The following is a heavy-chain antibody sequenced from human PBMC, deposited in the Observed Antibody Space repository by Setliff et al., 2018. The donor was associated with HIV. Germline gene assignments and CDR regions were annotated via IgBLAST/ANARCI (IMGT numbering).Heavy chain of an antibody. CDR2: IYSTGDT. D-gene: IGHD3-22*01. CDR1: GGSISNFY. Sequence: SETLSLTCSVSGGSISNFYWSWIRQPPGKGLEWVGHIYSTGDTNYNLSLKSRVTLSADTSKNQLSLSLTSVTAADTAVYYCARVRLTMIMMVDYFDQWGQGTLVTVSS. V-gene: IGHV4-4*07. CDR3: ARVRLTMIMMVDYFDQ. J-gene: IGHJ4*02.